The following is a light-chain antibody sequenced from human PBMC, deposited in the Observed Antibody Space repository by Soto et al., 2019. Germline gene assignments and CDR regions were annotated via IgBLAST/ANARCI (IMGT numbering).Light chain of an antibody. CDR3: GSYTSTSPLVV. CDR1: SSDVGAYDY. V-gene: IGLV2-8*01. J-gene: IGLJ2*01. CDR2: EIN. Sequence: QSVLTQPPSASGSPGQSVTISCTGTSSDVGAYDYVSWYQQHPGKAPKLMIYEINKRPSGVPDRFSGSKSGNTASLTVSGLQAEDEADYYCGSYTSTSPLVVFGGGTKLTVL.